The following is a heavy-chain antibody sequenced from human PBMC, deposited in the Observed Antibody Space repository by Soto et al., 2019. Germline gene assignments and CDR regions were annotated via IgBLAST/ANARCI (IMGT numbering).Heavy chain of an antibody. CDR1: GGSLVTFA. CDR2: IIPFVGTT. V-gene: IGHV1-69*05. J-gene: IGHJ4*02. Sequence: SVKVSCKTSGGSLVTFALSWVRQAPGQGLERMGGIIPFVGTTNYAQRVQGRLTITTDGSTGTTYMELSSLRSEDTALYYCAREACNTTACYTNESDSWGQGTLVTVSS. CDR3: AREACNTTACYTNESDS. D-gene: IGHD2-15*01.